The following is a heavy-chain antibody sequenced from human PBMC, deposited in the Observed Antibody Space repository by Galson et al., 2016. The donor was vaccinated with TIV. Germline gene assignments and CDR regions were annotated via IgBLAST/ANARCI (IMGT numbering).Heavy chain of an antibody. J-gene: IGHJ6*02. CDR2: IIPMFGTA. D-gene: IGHD2-2*01. CDR3: ARPREGVQHQHYYSMDV. Sequence: SCKASGVTFSLHAISWVRQAPGQGLEWMGGIIPMFGTANYAQKFQGRATITADESTNTAYMELSSLRSEDAAVYYCARPREGVQHQHYYSMDVWGRGTTITVSS. V-gene: IGHV1-69*01. CDR1: GVTFSLHA.